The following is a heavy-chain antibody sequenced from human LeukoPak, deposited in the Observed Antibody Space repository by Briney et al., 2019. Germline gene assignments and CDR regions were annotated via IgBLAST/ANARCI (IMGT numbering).Heavy chain of an antibody. CDR3: ARGSKGPKTYYDILTGYYRAGYYYYYYYMDV. Sequence: GASVKVSCKASGYTFTSYDINWVRQATGQGLEWMGWMNPNSGNTGYAQKFQGRVTITRNTSISTAYMELSSLRSEDTAVYYCARGSKGPKTYYDILTGYYRAGYYYYYYYMDVWGKGTTVTISS. CDR2: MNPNSGNT. J-gene: IGHJ6*03. CDR1: GYTFTSYD. D-gene: IGHD3-9*01. V-gene: IGHV1-8*03.